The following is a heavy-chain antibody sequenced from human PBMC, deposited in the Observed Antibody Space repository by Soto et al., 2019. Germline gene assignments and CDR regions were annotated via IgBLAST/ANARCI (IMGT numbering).Heavy chain of an antibody. CDR1: GGSISSYY. CDR3: ARRYGDYFDF. J-gene: IGHJ4*02. D-gene: IGHD4-17*01. Sequence: SETLSLTCTVSGGSISSYYWSWIRQPPGKGLEWIGYIYNSGSTNYNPSLKSRVTISVDTSKNQFSLKLSSVTAADTAVYYCARRYGDYFDFWGQGTLVTVSS. V-gene: IGHV4-59*08. CDR2: IYNSGST.